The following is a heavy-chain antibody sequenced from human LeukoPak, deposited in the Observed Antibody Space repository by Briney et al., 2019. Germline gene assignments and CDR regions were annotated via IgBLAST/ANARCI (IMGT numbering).Heavy chain of an antibody. CDR3: ASGGLIDFAGRSDAFDI. J-gene: IGHJ3*02. V-gene: IGHV1-69*04. Sequence: SVKVSCKASGGTFSSYAISWVRQAPGQGLEWMGRIIPILGIANYAQKFQGRVTITADKSTSTAYMGLSSLRSEDTAVYYCASGGLIDFAGRSDAFDIWGQGTMVTVSS. CDR2: IIPILGIA. CDR1: GGTFSSYA. D-gene: IGHD3-16*01.